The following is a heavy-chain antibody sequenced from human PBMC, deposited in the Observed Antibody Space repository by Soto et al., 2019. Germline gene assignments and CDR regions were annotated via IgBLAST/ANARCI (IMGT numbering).Heavy chain of an antibody. J-gene: IGHJ5*02. V-gene: IGHV4-34*01. CDR3: ARGRGIAVARRWFDP. CDR1: GGSFSGYY. D-gene: IGHD6-19*01. CDR2: INHSGST. Sequence: QVQLQQWGAGLLKPSETLSLTCAVYGGSFSGYYWSWIRQPPGKGLEWIGEINHSGSTNYNPSLKSRVTTSVDTHKNQFSLKLSSVTAADTAVYYCARGRGIAVARRWFDPWGQGTLVTVSS.